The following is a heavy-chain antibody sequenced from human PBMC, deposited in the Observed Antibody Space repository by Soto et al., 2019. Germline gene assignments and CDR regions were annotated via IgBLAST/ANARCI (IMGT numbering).Heavy chain of an antibody. J-gene: IGHJ3*02. CDR2: IYSGGST. CDR1: GFTVSSNY. D-gene: IGHD6-13*01. Sequence: GGSLRLSCAASGFTVSSNYMSWVLQAPWKGLEWVSVIYSGGSTYYADSVKGRFTISRDNSKNTLYLQMNSLRAEDTAVYYCASPVIAAAEAFDIWGQGTMVTVSS. V-gene: IGHV3-66*01. CDR3: ASPVIAAAEAFDI.